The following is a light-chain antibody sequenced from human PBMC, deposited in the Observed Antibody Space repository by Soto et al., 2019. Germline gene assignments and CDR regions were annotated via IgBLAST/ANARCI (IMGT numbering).Light chain of an antibody. V-gene: IGKV3-15*01. CDR3: QRHGT. J-gene: IGKJ1*01. CDR2: GAS. Sequence: EIVMTQSPATLSVSPGERVTLSCRASQSISSSLAWYQQRPGQPPRLLIYGASTRAAGIPDRLSGSGSGTDFTLTISRLEPEDFAVYYCQRHGTFGQGTKVDI. CDR1: QSISSS.